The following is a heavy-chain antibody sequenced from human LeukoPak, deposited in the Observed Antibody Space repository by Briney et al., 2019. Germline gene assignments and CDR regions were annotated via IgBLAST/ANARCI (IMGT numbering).Heavy chain of an antibody. V-gene: IGHV3-48*03. CDR3: ARSPRDNYYYYYMDV. CDR1: GFTFSSYE. D-gene: IGHD2-15*01. CDR2: ISSSGSTI. Sequence: PGGSLRLSCAASGFTFSSYEMNWVRQAPGKGLEWVSYISSSGSTIYYADSVKGRFTISRDNAKNSLYLQMNSLRAEDTAVYYCARSPRDNYYYYYMDVWGKGTTVTISS. J-gene: IGHJ6*03.